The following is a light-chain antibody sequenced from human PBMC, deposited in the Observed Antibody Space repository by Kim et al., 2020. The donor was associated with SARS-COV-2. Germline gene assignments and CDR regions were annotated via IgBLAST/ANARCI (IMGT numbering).Light chain of an antibody. V-gene: IGLV2-8*01. CDR2: EVS. CDR3: SSYAGSSLYV. J-gene: IGLJ1*01. CDR1: SSDVGGYNY. Sequence: QSALTQPPSASGSPGQSVTISCTGTSSDVGGYNYVSWYQQHPRKAPKLMIYEVSKRPSGVPDRFSGSKSGNTASLTVSGLQAEDDADYYCSSYAGSSLYVFGAGTKVTVL.